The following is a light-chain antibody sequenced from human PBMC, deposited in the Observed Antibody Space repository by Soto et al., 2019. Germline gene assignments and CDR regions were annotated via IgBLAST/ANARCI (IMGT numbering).Light chain of an antibody. Sequence: QSALTQPASVSGSPGQSITISCTGTSSDVGGYNYVSWYQQHPGKAPKLMIYDVSKRPSGVSNRFSGSKSGNTASLTISGLQAEEEADYYCSAYTSSRGVFGGGTKLTVL. CDR2: DVS. CDR3: SAYTSSRGV. V-gene: IGLV2-14*01. J-gene: IGLJ2*01. CDR1: SSDVGGYNY.